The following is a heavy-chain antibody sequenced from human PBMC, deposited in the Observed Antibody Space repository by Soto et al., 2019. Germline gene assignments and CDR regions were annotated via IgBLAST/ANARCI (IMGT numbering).Heavy chain of an antibody. J-gene: IGHJ4*02. V-gene: IGHV3-30*18. CDR1: GSTFRSYG. Sequence: QVQLVESGGGVVQPGRSLRLSCAASGSTFRSYGMHWVRQAPGKGLEWVAAISYGGSNKNYVDSVKGRFTISRDNPENTLYLQMNSLRAEDAAVYYCAKDTYYHDSTGYYVFDYWGQGTLVTVSS. CDR3: AKDTYYHDSTGYYVFDY. CDR2: ISYGGSNK. D-gene: IGHD3-22*01.